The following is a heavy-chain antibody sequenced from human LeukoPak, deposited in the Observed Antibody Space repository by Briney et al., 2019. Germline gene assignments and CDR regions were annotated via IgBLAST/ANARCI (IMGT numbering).Heavy chain of an antibody. D-gene: IGHD1-26*01. CDR3: ARDSGGYYDPFFDI. Sequence: PSETLSLTCTVSGGSISSYYWSWIRQPAGKGLEWIGRIYTSGSTNYNPSLKSRVSMSLDTSKNQFSLKLSSVTAADTAVYYCARDSGGYYDPFFDIWGQGTMVTVSS. CDR2: IYTSGST. V-gene: IGHV4-4*07. CDR1: GGSISSYY. J-gene: IGHJ3*02.